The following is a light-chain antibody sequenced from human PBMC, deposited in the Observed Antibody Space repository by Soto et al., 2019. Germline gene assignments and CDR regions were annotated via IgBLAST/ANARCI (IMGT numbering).Light chain of an antibody. CDR1: YSINNY. CDR3: QQSYRTLGT. CDR2: GAS. Sequence: IQMTQAPSSLSASVGDRVIITFRADYSINNYLNWYQQKPGTVPKLLIYGASTLQSGVPSRFSGSGSGRVFPLTINGLQPEDFATYYGQQSYRTLGTFGRGTRVEI. J-gene: IGKJ2*01. V-gene: IGKV1-39*01.